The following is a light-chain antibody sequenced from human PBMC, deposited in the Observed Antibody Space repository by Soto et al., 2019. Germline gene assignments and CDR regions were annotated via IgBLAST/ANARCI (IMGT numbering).Light chain of an antibody. J-gene: IGLJ2*01. Sequence: QSALTQPASVSWSPGQSITISCTGTSSDVGAYNYVSWYQHHPGKAPKLMIFEVSYRPSGVSNRFSGSKSGNTASLTISGLQAEDEADYYCNSYTSSGHVVFGGGTKLTVL. CDR2: EVS. V-gene: IGLV2-14*01. CDR1: SSDVGAYNY. CDR3: NSYTSSGHVV.